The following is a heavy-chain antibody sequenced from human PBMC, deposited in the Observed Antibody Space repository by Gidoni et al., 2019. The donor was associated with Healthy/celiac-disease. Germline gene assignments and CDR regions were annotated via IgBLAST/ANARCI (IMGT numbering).Heavy chain of an antibody. D-gene: IGHD3-10*01. CDR2: ISGSGGST. CDR3: AKSIGVRGVIITGLDY. CDR1: GFPFSSYA. J-gene: IGHJ4*02. Sequence: EVQLLESGGGLVQPGGSLRLSCAASGFPFSSYAMSWVRPAPGKGLEWVSAISGSGGSTYYADSVKGRFTISRDNSKNTLYLQMNSLRAEDTAVYYCAKSIGVRGVIITGLDYWGQGTLVTVSS. V-gene: IGHV3-23*01.